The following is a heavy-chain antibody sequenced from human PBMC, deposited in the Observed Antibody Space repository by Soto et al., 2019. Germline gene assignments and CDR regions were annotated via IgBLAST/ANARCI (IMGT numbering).Heavy chain of an antibody. V-gene: IGHV3-23*01. CDR3: AKGGSGRRLYX. Sequence: GGSMRLSCAGSGFTVHNCIMTWVRQAPGKGLGWVSCINNNGEVIYYACSVTVRFTLSIDSSKNTMYLHMNSLTVADTAVYYCAKGGSGRRLYXWGRAVQVTVSX. J-gene: IGHJ5*02. CDR2: INNNGEVI. D-gene: IGHD3-10*01. CDR1: GFTVHNCI.